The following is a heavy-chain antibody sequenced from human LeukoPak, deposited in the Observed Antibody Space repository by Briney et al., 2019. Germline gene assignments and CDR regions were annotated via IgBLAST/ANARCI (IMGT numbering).Heavy chain of an antibody. CDR3: ATRDVYYYDSSGYDY. D-gene: IGHD3-22*01. V-gene: IGHV3-23*01. CDR1: GFTFSSYG. J-gene: IGHJ4*02. Sequence: PGGSLRLSCAASGFTFSSYGMSWVRQAPGKGLEWLSAISGSGGSTYYADSVKGRFTISRDNSKNTLYLQMNSLRAEDTAVYYCATRDVYYYDSSGYDYWGQGTLVTVSS. CDR2: ISGSGGST.